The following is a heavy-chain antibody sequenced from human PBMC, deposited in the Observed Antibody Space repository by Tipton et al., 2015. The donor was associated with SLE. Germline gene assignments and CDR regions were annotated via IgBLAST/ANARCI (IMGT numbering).Heavy chain of an antibody. CDR3: ARLSADSWEPALYFDY. CDR1: GGSFSGYY. D-gene: IGHD1-26*01. J-gene: IGHJ4*02. V-gene: IGHV4-34*01. Sequence: TLSLTCAVYGGSFSGYYCSWIRQPPGKGPEWIGTLYSRGSAYSNPSLQSRVTISPDTSKNQFFLRVSSVTTADTAVYYRARLSADSWEPALYFDYWGQGALVTVSS. CDR2: LYSRGSA.